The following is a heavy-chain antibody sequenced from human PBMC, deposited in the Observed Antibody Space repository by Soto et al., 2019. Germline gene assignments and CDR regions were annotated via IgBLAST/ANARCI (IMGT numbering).Heavy chain of an antibody. CDR1: GFTFSSYE. CDR2: ISSSGSTI. CDR3: AREYSSSSGRLFDY. Sequence: HPGGSLRLSCAASGFTFSSYEMNWVRQAPGKGLEWVSYISSSGSTIYYADSVKGRFTISRDNAKNSLYVQMNSLRAEDTAVYYCAREYSSSSGRLFDYWGQGTLVTVSS. D-gene: IGHD6-6*01. J-gene: IGHJ4*02. V-gene: IGHV3-48*03.